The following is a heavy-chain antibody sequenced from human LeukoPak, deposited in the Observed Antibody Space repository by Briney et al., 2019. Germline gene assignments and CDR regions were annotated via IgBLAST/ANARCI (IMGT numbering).Heavy chain of an antibody. V-gene: IGHV4-59*01. D-gene: IGHD4-23*01. Sequence: SETLSLTCTVSGGSISSYYWSWLRQPPGKGLEWIGYIYYSGSTNYNPSLKSRVTISVDTSKNQFSLKLSSVTAADTAVYYCARVHGGGNFPFTAFDIWGQGTMVTVSS. CDR2: IYYSGST. J-gene: IGHJ3*02. CDR1: GGSISSYY. CDR3: ARVHGGGNFPFTAFDI.